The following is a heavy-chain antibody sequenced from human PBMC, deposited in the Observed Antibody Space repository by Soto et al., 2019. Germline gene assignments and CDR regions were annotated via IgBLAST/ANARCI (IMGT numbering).Heavy chain of an antibody. V-gene: IGHV1-8*01. CDR2: VNPNNGDT. D-gene: IGHD3-22*01. J-gene: IGHJ4*02. Sequence: QVQLVQSGAELKKPGASVKVSCKASGYTFSNYDMNWVRQATGQGPEWIGWVNPNNGDTGYAQKFQGRVTLTTDISTTTAYMELXXXXXXXXXXXXXXXXXXXXAXIDFDYWGQGTLITV. CDR3: XXXXXXXAXIDFDY. CDR1: GYTFSNYD.